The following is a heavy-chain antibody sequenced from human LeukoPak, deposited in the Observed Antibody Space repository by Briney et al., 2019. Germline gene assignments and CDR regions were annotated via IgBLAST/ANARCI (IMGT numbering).Heavy chain of an antibody. D-gene: IGHD5-24*01. CDR1: GYTFTSNA. V-gene: IGHV1-3*01. CDR2: INAGNGNT. Sequence: ASVTVSCKASGYTFTSNAMHWVRQAPGQGLEWMGWINAGNGNTKYSQKFQGRVTITRDTSASTAYMELSSLRSEDTAVYYCAGEMASYYYGMDVWGQGTTVTVSS. J-gene: IGHJ6*02. CDR3: AGEMASYYYGMDV.